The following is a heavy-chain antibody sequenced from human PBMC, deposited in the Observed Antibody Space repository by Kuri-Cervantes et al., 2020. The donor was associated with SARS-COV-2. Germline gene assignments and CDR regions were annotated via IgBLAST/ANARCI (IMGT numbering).Heavy chain of an antibody. Sequence: ASVKVSCKASGYTFTSYGISWVRQAPGQGLEWMGWISAYNGNTNYAQKLQGRVTMTTDTSTSTAYMELRSLRSDDTDVYYCARDAGYYDSSGYRYYFDYWGQGTLVTVSS. CDR2: ISAYNGNT. D-gene: IGHD3-22*01. CDR3: ARDAGYYDSSGYRYYFDY. V-gene: IGHV1-18*01. J-gene: IGHJ4*02. CDR1: GYTFTSYG.